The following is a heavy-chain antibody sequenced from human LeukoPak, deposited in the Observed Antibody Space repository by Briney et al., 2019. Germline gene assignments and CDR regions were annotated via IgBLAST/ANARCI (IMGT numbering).Heavy chain of an antibody. V-gene: IGHV4-39*01. CDR1: GGSISSSSYY. CDR2: IYYSGST. CDR3: ASGGSGYYDILTGYYTGYYYYGMDV. D-gene: IGHD3-9*01. Sequence: SETLSLTCTVSGGSISSSSYYWGWIRQPPGKGLEWMGSIYYSGSTYYNPSLKSRVTISVDTSKNQFSLKLSSVTAADTAVYYCASGGSGYYDILTGYYTGYYYYGMDVWGQGTTVTVSS. J-gene: IGHJ6*02.